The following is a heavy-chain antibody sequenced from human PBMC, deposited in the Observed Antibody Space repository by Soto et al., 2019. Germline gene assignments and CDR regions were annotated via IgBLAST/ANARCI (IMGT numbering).Heavy chain of an antibody. CDR3: AKDGGWSLAVAGLFDY. D-gene: IGHD6-19*01. J-gene: IGHJ4*02. CDR2: TSDSGGST. Sequence: EVHLLEYGGGLVQPGGSLRLSCVVSGSTFSSDDMSWVRQAPGRGLEWVSGTSDSGGSTYYADSVKGRFTISRDNAKNTLYLQMKSLRVEDTALYYCAKDGGWSLAVAGLFDYWGPGTQVTVSS. V-gene: IGHV3-23*01. CDR1: GSTFSSDD.